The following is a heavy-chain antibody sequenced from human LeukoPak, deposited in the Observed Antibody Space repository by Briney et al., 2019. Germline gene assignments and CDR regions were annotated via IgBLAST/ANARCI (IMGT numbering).Heavy chain of an antibody. CDR3: TRGTPDLGIYQ. D-gene: IGHD2-2*01. J-gene: IGHJ4*02. V-gene: IGHV3-74*01. CDR1: GFSFSAYS. CDR2: IKSDGSGA. Sequence: WGSLSLSCAASGFSFSAYSLHWVRQVPEKGLVWVSQIKSDGSGATYADSVKGRFTISRDNAKNTLYLQMNSLRDEDTAVYYCTRGTPDLGIYQWGQGSLVTVSS.